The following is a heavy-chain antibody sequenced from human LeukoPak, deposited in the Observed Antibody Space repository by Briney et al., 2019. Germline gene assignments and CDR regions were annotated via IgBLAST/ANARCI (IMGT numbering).Heavy chain of an antibody. CDR2: ITSSSNYI. CDR1: GFTFSDYY. V-gene: IGHV3-21*01. J-gene: IGHJ4*02. Sequence: GGSLRLSCAASGFTFSDYYMNWVRQAPGKGLEWLSSITSSSNYIYYADSVKGRFTISRDNVQNSLYLQMNSLRAEDTAMYYCARDRGYFDNWGQGTLVTVSS. CDR3: ARDRGYFDN.